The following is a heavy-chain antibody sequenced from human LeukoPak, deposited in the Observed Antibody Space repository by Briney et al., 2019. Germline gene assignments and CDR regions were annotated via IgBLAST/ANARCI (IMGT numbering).Heavy chain of an antibody. CDR1: GGSISSSSYY. D-gene: IGHD5-18*01. CDR2: IYYGGST. V-gene: IGHV4-39*01. CDR3: ARHVDTAMAGFDY. J-gene: IGHJ4*02. Sequence: SETLSLTCTVSGGSISSSSYYWGWIRQPPGKGLEWIGSIYYGGSTYYNPSLKSRVTISVDTSKNQFSLKLSSVTAADTAVYYCARHVDTAMAGFDYWGQGTLVTVSS.